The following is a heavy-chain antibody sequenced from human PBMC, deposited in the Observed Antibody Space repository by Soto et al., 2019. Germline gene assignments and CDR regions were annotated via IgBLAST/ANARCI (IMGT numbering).Heavy chain of an antibody. CDR3: ARVGQLDFDY. Sequence: EVQLVETGGGLIQPGGSLRLSCAASGFTVSSNYMSWVRQAPGKGLEWVSYISSSSSTIYYADSVKGRFTISRDNAKNSLYLQMNSLRDEDTAVYYCARVGQLDFDYWGQGTLVTVSS. D-gene: IGHD6-13*01. V-gene: IGHV3-48*02. CDR2: ISSSSSTI. J-gene: IGHJ4*02. CDR1: GFTVSSNY.